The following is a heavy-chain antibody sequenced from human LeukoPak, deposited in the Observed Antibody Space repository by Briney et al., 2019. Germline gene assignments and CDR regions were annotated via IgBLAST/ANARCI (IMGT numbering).Heavy chain of an antibody. CDR3: ARAEVQLPDPFDY. V-gene: IGHV5-51*01. Sequence: GESLKISCKGSGYSFTSYWIGWVRQMPGKGLEWMGIIYPGDSDTRYSPSFQGQVTISADKSISTAYLQCSSLKASDTAMYYCARAEVQLPDPFDYWGQGTLVTVSS. CDR2: IYPGDSDT. D-gene: IGHD1-1*01. J-gene: IGHJ4*02. CDR1: GYSFTSYW.